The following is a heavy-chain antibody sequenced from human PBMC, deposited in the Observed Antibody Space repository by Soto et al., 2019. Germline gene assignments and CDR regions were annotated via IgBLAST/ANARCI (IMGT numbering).Heavy chain of an antibody. CDR3: APPDRYYDSSGPPPSGY. CDR1: GGSFSGYY. Sequence: SETLSLTCAVYGGSFSGYYWSWIRQPPGKGLEWIGEINHSGSTNYNPSLKSRVTISVDTSKNQFSLKLSSVTAADTAVYYCAPPDRYYDSSGPPPSGYWGQGTLVTVSS. D-gene: IGHD3-22*01. V-gene: IGHV4-34*01. CDR2: INHSGST. J-gene: IGHJ4*02.